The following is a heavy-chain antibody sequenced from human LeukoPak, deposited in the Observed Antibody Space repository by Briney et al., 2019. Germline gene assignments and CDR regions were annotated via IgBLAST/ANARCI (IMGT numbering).Heavy chain of an antibody. V-gene: IGHV3-21*06. Sequence: GGSLRLSWAASGXTFSSYSVNWVRQAPGKGLEWVSSISTSSSYVYYADSVKGRFTISRDNAKNSLYLQMNSLSAEDTAVYYCAREVGATANWFDPWGQGTLVTVSS. CDR3: AREVGATANWFDP. J-gene: IGHJ5*02. CDR2: ISTSSSYV. D-gene: IGHD1-26*01. CDR1: GXTFSSYS.